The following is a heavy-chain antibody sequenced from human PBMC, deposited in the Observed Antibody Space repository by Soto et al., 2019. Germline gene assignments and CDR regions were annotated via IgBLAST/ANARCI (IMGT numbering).Heavy chain of an antibody. Sequence: GGSLRLSCAASGFTFSSYAMHWVRQAPGKGLEWVAVISHDGSNKYYADSVKGRFTISRDNSKNTLYLQMNSLRAEDTAVYYCARDLSSGSYFTTKALDYWGQGTLVTVSS. CDR2: ISHDGSNK. V-gene: IGHV3-30-3*01. D-gene: IGHD3-10*02. J-gene: IGHJ4*02. CDR1: GFTFSSYA. CDR3: ARDLSSGSYFTTKALDY.